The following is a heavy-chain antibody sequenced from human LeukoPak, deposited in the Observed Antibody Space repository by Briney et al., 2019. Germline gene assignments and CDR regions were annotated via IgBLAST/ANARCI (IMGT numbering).Heavy chain of an antibody. CDR1: GFTIRYYY. CDR3: ARATPGTPQS. J-gene: IGHJ5*02. Sequence: PGGSLRLSCAVSGFTIRYYYMSWIRQAPGKGLEWVAYISHDDETIYYADSVKGRFTVSRDNAKDSLFLQMNGPRVEDTAVYFCARATPGTPQSWGQGVLVTVSA. V-gene: IGHV3-11*01. D-gene: IGHD3-10*01. CDR2: ISHDDETI.